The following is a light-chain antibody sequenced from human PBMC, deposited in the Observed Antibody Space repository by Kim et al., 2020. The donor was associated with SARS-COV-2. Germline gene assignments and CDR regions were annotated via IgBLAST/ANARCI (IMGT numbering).Light chain of an antibody. CDR3: QQYNDWPLLT. CDR1: QYISNY. V-gene: IGKV3D-15*01. Sequence: EIVMTQSPATLSVSPGERATLSCRASQYISNYLAWYQVKPGQPPRLLIYGASARATGVTARYSGGGSGTEFTLTISSLQSEDLAVYYCQQYNDWPLLTFGGGTKVDIK. J-gene: IGKJ4*01. CDR2: GAS.